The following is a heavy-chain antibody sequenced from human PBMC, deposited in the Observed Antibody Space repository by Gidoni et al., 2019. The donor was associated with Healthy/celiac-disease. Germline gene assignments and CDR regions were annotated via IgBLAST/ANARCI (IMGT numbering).Heavy chain of an antibody. CDR1: GGTFSSYA. CDR3: ARAGGGDFGELLGFDY. Sequence: QVQLVQSGAEVKKPGSSVKVSCKASGGTFSSYAISWVRQAPGQGLEWMGGIIPIFGTANCAQKFQGRVTITADKSTSTAYMELSSLRSEDTAVYYCARAGGGDFGELLGFDYWGQGTLVTVSS. J-gene: IGHJ4*02. D-gene: IGHD3-10*01. V-gene: IGHV1-69*06. CDR2: IIPIFGTA.